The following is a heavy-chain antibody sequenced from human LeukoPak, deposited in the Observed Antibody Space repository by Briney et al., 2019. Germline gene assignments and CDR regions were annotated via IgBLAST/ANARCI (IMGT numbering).Heavy chain of an antibody. Sequence: GGTLRLSRAASGFPFSSYWMAWVRQPPGKGLEWVATRTLDGSDSYDVVSMKGGFTVSRENGKNSLYLQVNSLRVEDTAVFYCTTENWYVFENWGQGSLVTVS. J-gene: IGHJ4*02. D-gene: IGHD1-1*01. CDR2: RTLDGSDS. V-gene: IGHV3-7*04. CDR3: TTENWYVFEN. CDR1: GFPFSSYW.